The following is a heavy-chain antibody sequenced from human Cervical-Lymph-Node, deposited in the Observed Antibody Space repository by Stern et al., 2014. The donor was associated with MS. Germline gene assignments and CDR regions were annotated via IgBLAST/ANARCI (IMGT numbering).Heavy chain of an antibody. J-gene: IGHJ4*02. CDR3: ARTVDWLSNFDY. CDR2: IFSNDEK. V-gene: IGHV2-26*01. Sequence: QITLKESGPVLVKPTETLTLTCTVSGFSLSNARMGVSWIRQPPGKPLEWLAHIFSNDEKSYSTSLKSRLTISKDTSKSQVVLTMTNMDPVDTATYYCARTVDWLSNFDYWGQGTLVTVSS. CDR1: GFSLSNARMG. D-gene: IGHD3-9*01.